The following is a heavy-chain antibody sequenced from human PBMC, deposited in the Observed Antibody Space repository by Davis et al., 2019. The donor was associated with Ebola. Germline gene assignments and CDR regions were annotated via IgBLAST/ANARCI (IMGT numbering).Heavy chain of an antibody. V-gene: IGHV3-23*01. CDR1: GFTFSSYA. CDR3: ARGAAPGYSSSGLGDN. CDR2: ISGSGGST. D-gene: IGHD6-13*01. J-gene: IGHJ4*02. Sequence: GESLKISCAASGFTFSSYAMSWVRQAPGKGLEWVSAISGSGGSTYYADSVKGRFTISRDNSKNTLYLQMNSLRAEDTAVYYCARGAAPGYSSSGLGDNWGQGTLVTVSS.